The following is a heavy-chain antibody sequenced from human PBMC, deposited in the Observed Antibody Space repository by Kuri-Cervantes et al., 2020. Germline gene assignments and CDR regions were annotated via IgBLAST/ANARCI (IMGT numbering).Heavy chain of an antibody. CDR1: GVEFKKYF. J-gene: IGHJ6*03. CDR3: ARADSSSYYYYMDV. V-gene: IGHV7-4-1*01. D-gene: IGHD6-6*01. CDR2: INTNTGNP. Sequence: ASVKVSCKASGVEFKKYFIMWMRQAPGQGLEWMGWINTNTGNPTYAQGFTGRFVFSLDTSVSTAYLQICSLKAEDTAVYYCARADSSSYYYYMDVWGKGTTVTVSS.